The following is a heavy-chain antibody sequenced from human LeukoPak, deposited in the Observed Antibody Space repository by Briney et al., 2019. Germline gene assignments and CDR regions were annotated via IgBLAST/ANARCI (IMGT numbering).Heavy chain of an antibody. CDR1: GGSISSSSYY. CDR2: IYYSGST. V-gene: IGHV4-39*07. CDR3: ARGVATTGGYFDY. D-gene: IGHD5-12*01. J-gene: IGHJ4*02. Sequence: SETLSLTCTVSGGSISSSSYYWGWIRQPPGKALEWIGSIYYSGSTYYNPSLKSRVTISVDTSKNQFSLKLSSVTAADTAVYYCARGVATTGGYFDYWGQGTLVTVSS.